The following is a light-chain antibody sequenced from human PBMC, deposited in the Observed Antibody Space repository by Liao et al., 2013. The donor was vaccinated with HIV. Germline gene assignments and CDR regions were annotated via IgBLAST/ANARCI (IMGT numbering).Light chain of an antibody. J-gene: IGLJ2*01. CDR2: YDS. CDR1: KLGDKY. V-gene: IGLV3-1*01. Sequence: SYELTQPPSVSVSPGQTASITCSGDKLGDKYACWYQQKAGQSPVLVIYYDSDRPSGIPERFSGSNSGNTATLTISRVEAGDEADYYCQVWDSSSDHLVFGGGTKLTVL. CDR3: QVWDSSSDHLV.